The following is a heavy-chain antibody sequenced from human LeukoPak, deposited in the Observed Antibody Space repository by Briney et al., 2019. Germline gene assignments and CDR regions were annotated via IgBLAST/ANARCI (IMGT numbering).Heavy chain of an antibody. D-gene: IGHD6-6*01. CDR1: GFTLSGYN. CDR2: ISASSSFI. J-gene: IGHJ5*02. CDR3: AAAPELPGWFAP. V-gene: IGHV3-21*01. Sequence: GGSLRLSCASGFTLSGYNMNWVRQAPGKGLEWVASISASSSFIYYSDSVRGRFTISRDNPKKSLYLQMNNLRVEDTAVYFCAAAPELPGWFAPWGQGTLVTVSS.